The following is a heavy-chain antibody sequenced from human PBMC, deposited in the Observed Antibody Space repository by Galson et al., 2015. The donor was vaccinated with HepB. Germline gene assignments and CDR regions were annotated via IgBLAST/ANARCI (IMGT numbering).Heavy chain of an antibody. V-gene: IGHV2-5*01. CDR2: IYWNDDK. J-gene: IGHJ3*02. Sequence: PALVKPTQPLTLTCTFSGFSLSTSGVGVGWIRQPPGKALEWLALIYWNDDKRYSPSLKSRLTITKDTSKNQVVLTMTNMDPVDTATYYCAHIPSGGQNYYDSSGYYYSLGAFDIWGQGTMVTVSS. CDR1: GFSLSTSGVG. CDR3: AHIPSGGQNYYDSSGYYYSLGAFDI. D-gene: IGHD3-22*01.